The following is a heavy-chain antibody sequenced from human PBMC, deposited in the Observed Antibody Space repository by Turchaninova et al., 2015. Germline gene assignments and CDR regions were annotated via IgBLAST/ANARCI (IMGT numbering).Heavy chain of an antibody. CDR3: ARGRSRGPTVRGAWFDP. D-gene: IGHD4-17*01. V-gene: IGHV4-34*01. J-gene: IGHJ5*02. CDR1: GGSFSGYY. CDR2: INHSGST. Sequence: QVQLQQWGAGLSKPSETLSLTCAVYGGSFSGYYWSWVRQPPGKGLEWIGKINHSGSTNYNPPLKSRVTISVDTSKNQFSLKLSSVTAADTAVYYCARGRSRGPTVRGAWFDPWGQGTLVTVSS.